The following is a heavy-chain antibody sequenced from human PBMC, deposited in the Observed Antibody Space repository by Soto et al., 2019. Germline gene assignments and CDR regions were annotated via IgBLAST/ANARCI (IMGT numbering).Heavy chain of an antibody. V-gene: IGHV1-18*01. Sequence: QVQLVQSGAEVKKPGASVKVSCKASGYTFTSYGISWVRQAPGQGREWMGWISAYNGNTNYAQKLQGRVTMTTDTSTSTAYMELRSLRSDDTAVYYCARVGYYDILTGYYHTNWFDPWGQGTLVTVSS. CDR1: GYTFTSYG. D-gene: IGHD3-9*01. J-gene: IGHJ5*02. CDR2: ISAYNGNT. CDR3: ARVGYYDILTGYYHTNWFDP.